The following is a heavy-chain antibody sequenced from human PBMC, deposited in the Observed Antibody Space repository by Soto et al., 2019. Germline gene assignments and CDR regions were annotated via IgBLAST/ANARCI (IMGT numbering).Heavy chain of an antibody. CDR3: AADWGRGLFLTNKGY. J-gene: IGHJ4*02. V-gene: IGHV1-18*01. CDR2: ISGYNGNT. CDR1: GYTFTTYG. Sequence: QVQLVQSGAEVKKPGASVKVSCKASGYTFTTYGISWVRQAPGQGLEWMGWISGYNGNTNYAQKLQGRVTMTTDTSTSRAYMELRRLRSEDTAVYYGAADWGRGLFLTNKGYWGQGSLVNVST. D-gene: IGHD3-9*01.